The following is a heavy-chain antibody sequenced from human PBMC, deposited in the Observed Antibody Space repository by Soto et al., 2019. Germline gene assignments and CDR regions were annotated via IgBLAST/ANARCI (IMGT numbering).Heavy chain of an antibody. CDR2: INPNSGGT. V-gene: IGHV1-2*04. D-gene: IGHD5-18*01. CDR3: AGDTAMAEPYYYYGMDV. Sequence: ASVKVSCKASGYTFTGYYMHWVRQAPGQGLEWMGWINPNSGGTNYAQKFQGWVTMTRDTSISTAYMELSRLRSDDTAVYYCAGDTAMAEPYYYYGMDVWGQGTTVTVSS. CDR1: GYTFTGYY. J-gene: IGHJ6*02.